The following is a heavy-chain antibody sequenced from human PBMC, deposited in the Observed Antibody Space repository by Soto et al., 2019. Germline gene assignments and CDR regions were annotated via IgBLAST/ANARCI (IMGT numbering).Heavy chain of an antibody. V-gene: IGHV2-70*01. Sequence: GSGPTLVNPTQTLTLTCTFSGFSLSTSGMCVSWIRQPPGKALEWLALIDWDDDKYYSTSLKTRLTISKDTSKNQVVLTMTNMDPVDTATYYCARIVVAAAGPTSANYYYYGMDVWGQGTTVTVS. CDR3: ARIVVAAAGPTSANYYYYGMDV. CDR1: GFSLSTSGMC. CDR2: IDWDDDK. J-gene: IGHJ6*02. D-gene: IGHD6-13*01.